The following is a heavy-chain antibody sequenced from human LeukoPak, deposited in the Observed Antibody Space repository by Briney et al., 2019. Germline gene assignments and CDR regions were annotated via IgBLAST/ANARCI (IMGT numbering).Heavy chain of an antibody. Sequence: SVKVSCKASGGTFSSYAISWVRQAPGQGLEWMGRIIPILGIANYAQKLQGRVTMTTDTSTSTAYMELRSLRSDDTAVYYCARDRKSYSYSSGLGALGYWGQGTLVTVSS. CDR2: IIPILGIA. CDR3: ARDRKSYSYSSGLGALGY. D-gene: IGHD6-19*01. CDR1: GGTFSSYA. J-gene: IGHJ4*02. V-gene: IGHV1-69*04.